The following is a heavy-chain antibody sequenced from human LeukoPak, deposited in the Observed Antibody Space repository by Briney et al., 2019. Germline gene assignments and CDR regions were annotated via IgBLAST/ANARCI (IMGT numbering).Heavy chain of an antibody. Sequence: ASVKVSCKASGYTFTSYGISWVRQAPGQGLEWMGWILAYNDNPNYAQKLQGRVTMTTDTSTSTAYMELRSLRSDDTAVYYCARGEVVGYCSGGSCPNFDYWGQGTLVTVSS. D-gene: IGHD2-15*01. CDR1: GYTFTSYG. CDR3: ARGEVVGYCSGGSCPNFDY. J-gene: IGHJ4*02. V-gene: IGHV1-18*01. CDR2: ILAYNDNP.